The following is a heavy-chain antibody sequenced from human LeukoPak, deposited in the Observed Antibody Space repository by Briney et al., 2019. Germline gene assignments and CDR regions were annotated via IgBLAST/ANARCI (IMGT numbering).Heavy chain of an antibody. Sequence: GGSLRLSCTVSGFTVSSDSMSWVRQAPGKGLEWVSFIYSGGSTHYSDSVKGRFTISRDNSKNTLYLQMNSLRAEDTAVYYCARDYAELWFGESQRFDYWGQGTLVTVSS. CDR2: IYSGGST. D-gene: IGHD3-10*01. V-gene: IGHV3-53*01. CDR3: ARDYAELWFGESQRFDY. CDR1: GFTVSSDS. J-gene: IGHJ4*02.